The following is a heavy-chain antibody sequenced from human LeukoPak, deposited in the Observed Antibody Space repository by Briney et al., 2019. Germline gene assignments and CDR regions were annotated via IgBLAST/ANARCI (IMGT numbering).Heavy chain of an antibody. V-gene: IGHV1-69*04. D-gene: IGHD6-13*01. Sequence: GASVKVSCKASGGTFSSYAISWVRQAPGQGLEWMGRIIPILGIANYAQKFQGRVTITADKSTSTAYMELSSLRSEDTAVYYCARGVLIGAAAGGHFQHWGQGTLVTVSS. CDR2: IIPILGIA. CDR1: GGTFSSYA. J-gene: IGHJ1*01. CDR3: ARGVLIGAAAGGHFQH.